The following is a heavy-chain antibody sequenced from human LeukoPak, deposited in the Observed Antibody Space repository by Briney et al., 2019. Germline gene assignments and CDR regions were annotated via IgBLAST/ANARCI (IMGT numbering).Heavy chain of an antibody. Sequence: PSETLSLTCTVSGGSISSSSYYWGWIRQPPGKGLEWIGSIYYSGSTYYNPSLKSRVTISVDTSKNQFSLKLSSVTAADTAVYYCARLQGRLRYFDWDEAFDIWGQGTMVTVSS. V-gene: IGHV4-39*01. J-gene: IGHJ3*02. CDR2: IYYSGST. CDR1: GGSISSSSYY. D-gene: IGHD3-9*01. CDR3: ARLQGRLRYFDWDEAFDI.